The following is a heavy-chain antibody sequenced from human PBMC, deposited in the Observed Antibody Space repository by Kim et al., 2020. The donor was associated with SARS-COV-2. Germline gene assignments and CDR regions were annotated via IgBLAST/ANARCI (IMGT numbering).Heavy chain of an antibody. V-gene: IGHV4-39*01. D-gene: IGHD6-13*01. CDR1: GGSISSSSYY. CDR2: IYYSGST. Sequence: SETLSLTCTVSGGSISSSSYYWGWIRQPPGKGLEWIGSIYYSGSTYYNPSLKSRVTISVDTSKNQFSLKLSSVTAADTAVYYCASPGRLPHIAAAGPTFDYWGQGTLVTVSS. CDR3: ASPGRLPHIAAAGPTFDY. J-gene: IGHJ4*02.